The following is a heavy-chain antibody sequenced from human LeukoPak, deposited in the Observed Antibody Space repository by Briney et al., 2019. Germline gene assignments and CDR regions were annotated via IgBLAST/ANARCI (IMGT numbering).Heavy chain of an antibody. V-gene: IGHV3-7*02. CDR1: GFTFGIYW. CDR2: IKQDGSEK. J-gene: IGHJ4*02. Sequence: GGSLRLSCAASGFTFGIYWMSWVRQAPGKGLEWVANIKQDGSEKFYVDSVKGRFTLSRDNAKNSLFLQINSRRVEGTAVYYCARVHRGYSFGRLDYWGQGTLVTVSS. D-gene: IGHD5-12*01. CDR3: ARVHRGYSFGRLDY.